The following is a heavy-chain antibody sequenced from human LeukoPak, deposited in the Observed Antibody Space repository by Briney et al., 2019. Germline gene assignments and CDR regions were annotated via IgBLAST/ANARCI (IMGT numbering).Heavy chain of an antibody. D-gene: IGHD3-22*01. CDR3: ARGYYDSSGYYRYGNWFDP. J-gene: IGHJ5*02. V-gene: IGHV4-4*07. Sequence: SETLSLTCTASGGSISSYYWSWIRQPAGKGLEWIGRIYTSGSTNCDPSLKSRVTISVDKSKNQFSLKLSSVTAADTAVYYCARGYYDSSGYYRYGNWFDPWGQGTLVTVSS. CDR1: GGSISSYY. CDR2: IYTSGST.